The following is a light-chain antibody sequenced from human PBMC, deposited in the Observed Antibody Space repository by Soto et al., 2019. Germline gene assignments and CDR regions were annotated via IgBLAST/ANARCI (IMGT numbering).Light chain of an antibody. CDR2: DVT. J-gene: IGLJ1*01. V-gene: IGLV2-14*01. CDR1: SSDVGGYNY. CDR3: GSYRSTPAV. Sequence: QSALTQPASVSGSPGQSITISCTGTSSDVGGYNYVSWYQQHPGKAPKLMIYDVTNRPSGVSNRFSGSKSGNTASLTISGLQAEHEADYYCGSYRSTPAVFGTGTKLTVL.